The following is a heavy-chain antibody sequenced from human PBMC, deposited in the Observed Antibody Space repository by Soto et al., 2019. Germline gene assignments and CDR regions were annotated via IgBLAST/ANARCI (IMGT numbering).Heavy chain of an antibody. Sequence: SETLSLTCTVSGGSISSYYWSWIRQPPGKGLEWIGYIYYSGSTNYNPSLKSRVTISVDTSKNQFSLRLSPVTAADTAVYYCARHSGDDFWSGPPDYWGQGTLVTVSS. CDR2: IYYSGST. CDR3: ARHSGDDFWSGPPDY. CDR1: GGSISSYY. D-gene: IGHD3-3*01. V-gene: IGHV4-59*08. J-gene: IGHJ4*02.